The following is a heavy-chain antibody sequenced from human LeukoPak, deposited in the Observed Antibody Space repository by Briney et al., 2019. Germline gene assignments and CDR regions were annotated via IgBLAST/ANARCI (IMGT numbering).Heavy chain of an antibody. J-gene: IGHJ4*02. CDR1: GYRFTSYW. Sequence: GESLQISFKGSGYRFTSYWISWVRQMPGKGLEWMGRIDPSDSYTNYSPSFQGHVTISADKSISTAYLQWSSLKASDTAMYYCARTNGYRSFDYWGQGTLVTVSS. V-gene: IGHV5-10-1*01. D-gene: IGHD2-8*01. CDR2: IDPSDSYT. CDR3: ARTNGYRSFDY.